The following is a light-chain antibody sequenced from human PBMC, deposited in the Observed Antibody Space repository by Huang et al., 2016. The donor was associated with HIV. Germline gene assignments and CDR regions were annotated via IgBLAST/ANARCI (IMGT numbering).Light chain of an antibody. Sequence: EIVLTQSPDFQSVTPGEKVTITCRASQSIGSTLHWYQQKPDQSPNLPIKYASQSISGGPSRFSGSGSGTDFTLTIDSLEADDAATYYCHQSNNLPWTFGQGTKVEI. J-gene: IGKJ1*01. CDR2: YAS. V-gene: IGKV6-21*02. CDR3: HQSNNLPWT. CDR1: QSIGST.